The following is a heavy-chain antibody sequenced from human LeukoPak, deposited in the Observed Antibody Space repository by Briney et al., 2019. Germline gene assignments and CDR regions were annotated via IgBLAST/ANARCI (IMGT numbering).Heavy chain of an antibody. J-gene: IGHJ6*03. CDR2: IFYSGSI. D-gene: IGHD3-22*01. CDR1: GGSITSRNYY. CDR3: ATLLLYSHHMDV. Sequence: SETLSLTCTVSGGSITSRNYYWGWIRQPPGKGLEWIGSIFYSGSIYYNRSLKTRLTISVDTSRNQFSLKLTSVTAADTAVYYCATLLLYSHHMDVWGKGTTVTVSS. V-gene: IGHV4-39*01.